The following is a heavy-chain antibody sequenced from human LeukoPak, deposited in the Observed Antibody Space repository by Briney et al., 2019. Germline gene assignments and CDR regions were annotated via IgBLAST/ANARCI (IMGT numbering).Heavy chain of an antibody. CDR3: ARGGSSYFDY. CDR2: ISSSSSYI. V-gene: IGHV3-21*01. D-gene: IGHD6-6*01. CDR1: GFTFSSYS. Sequence: GGSLRLSCAASGFTFSSYSMNWVRQAQGKGLEWVSSISSSSSYIYYADSVKGRFTISRDNAKNSLYLQMNSLRAEDTAVYYCARGGSSYFDYWGQGTLVTVSS. J-gene: IGHJ4*02.